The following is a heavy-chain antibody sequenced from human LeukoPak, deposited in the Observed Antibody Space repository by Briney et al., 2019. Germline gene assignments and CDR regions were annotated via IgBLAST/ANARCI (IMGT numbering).Heavy chain of an antibody. CDR2: INTNTGKP. D-gene: IGHD4-17*01. V-gene: IGHV7-4-1*02. J-gene: IGHJ4*01. CDR1: GYTFTNYG. CDR3: ARDPAPTSDYGFF. Sequence: ASVKVSCKASGYTFTNYGLNWARQAPGQGLEWMGWINTNTGKPTYARGFTGRFVFSLDTSVSTAYLQISSLKAEDTAVYYCARDPAPTSDYGFFWGQGTLVTVSS.